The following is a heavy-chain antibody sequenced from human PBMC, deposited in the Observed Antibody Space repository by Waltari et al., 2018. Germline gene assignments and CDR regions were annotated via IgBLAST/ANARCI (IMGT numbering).Heavy chain of an antibody. J-gene: IGHJ3*02. V-gene: IGHV4-31*01. CDR2: IYYSGST. CDR3: ARGTTFANAFDI. CDR1: GGSISSGGYY. D-gene: IGHD1-7*01. Sequence: QVQLQESGPGLVKPSQTLSLTCTVSGGSISSGGYYWSWTRQHPGKGLEWIGYIYYSGSTYYNPSLNSLVTISVDTSKNQFSLKLSSVTAADTAVYYCARGTTFANAFDIWGQGTMVTVSS.